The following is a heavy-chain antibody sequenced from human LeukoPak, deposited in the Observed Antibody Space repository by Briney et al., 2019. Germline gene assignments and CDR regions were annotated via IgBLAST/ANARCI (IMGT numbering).Heavy chain of an antibody. Sequence: VASVKVSCKASGYTFTSYYMHWVRQAPGQGLEWMGIINPSGGSTSYAQKFQGRVTMTRDTSTSTVYMELSSLRSEDTAVYYCARDHGPRYYDILTGYLFDYWGQGTLVTVSS. D-gene: IGHD3-9*01. V-gene: IGHV1-46*01. CDR3: ARDHGPRYYDILTGYLFDY. CDR2: INPSGGST. J-gene: IGHJ4*02. CDR1: GYTFTSYY.